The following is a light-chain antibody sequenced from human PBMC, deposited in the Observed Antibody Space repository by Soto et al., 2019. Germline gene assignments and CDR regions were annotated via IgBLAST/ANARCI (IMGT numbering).Light chain of an antibody. CDR2: EGG. CDR3: SSYTSSAGV. CDR1: SSAVGSYRF. Sequence: QSALTQPASVSGSPGQSITISCTGSSSAVGSYRFVSWYQHHPGKVPKLIIYEGGKRPSGVSNRFSGSKSGNTASLTISGLQAEDEADYYCSSYTSSAGVFGGGTKLTVL. J-gene: IGLJ3*02. V-gene: IGLV2-14*02.